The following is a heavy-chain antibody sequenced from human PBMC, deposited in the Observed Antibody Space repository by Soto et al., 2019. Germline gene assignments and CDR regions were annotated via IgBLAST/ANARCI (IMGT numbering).Heavy chain of an antibody. CDR3: TRGPSGDKVDY. Sequence: QVQLQGSGPRLVKPSQTLSLTCSVSGDSISGVNNYGRWIRQSPVKGLEWIGLTYDGGTTYSNPSLKSRITVSIDTFKNQFALQLSSMSAADTAVYYCTRGPSGDKVDYWGQGTLVTVSS. CDR2: TYDGGTT. D-gene: IGHD7-27*01. CDR1: GDSISGVNNY. V-gene: IGHV4-30-4*01. J-gene: IGHJ4*02.